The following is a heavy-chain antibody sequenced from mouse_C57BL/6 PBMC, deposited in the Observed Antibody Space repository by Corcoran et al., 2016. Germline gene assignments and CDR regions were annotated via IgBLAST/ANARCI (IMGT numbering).Heavy chain of an antibody. D-gene: IGHD1-1*01. V-gene: IGHV1-64*01. CDR1: GYTFTSYW. J-gene: IGHJ2*01. CDR2: IHPDSGST. Sequence: QVQLQQPGAELVKPGASVKLSCKASGYTFTSYWMHWVKQRPGQGLEWIGMIHPDSGSTNYNEKFKSKATLTVDKSSSTAYMQLSSLTSEDSAVYYCAIEDGSSDFDYWGQGTEITVFS. CDR3: AIEDGSSDFDY.